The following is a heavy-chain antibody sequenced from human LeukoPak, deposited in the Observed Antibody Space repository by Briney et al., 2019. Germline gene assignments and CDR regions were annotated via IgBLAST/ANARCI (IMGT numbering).Heavy chain of an antibody. J-gene: IGHJ4*02. V-gene: IGHV4-34*01. CDR1: GGSFSGYY. Sequence: SETLSLTCAVYGGSFSGYYWSWIRQPPGKGLEWIGEINHSGSTNYNPSLKSRVTISVDRSKNQFSLKLSSVTAADTAVYYCARVSRRWYYFDYWGQGTLVTVSS. D-gene: IGHD6-13*01. CDR3: ARVSRRWYYFDY. CDR2: INHSGST.